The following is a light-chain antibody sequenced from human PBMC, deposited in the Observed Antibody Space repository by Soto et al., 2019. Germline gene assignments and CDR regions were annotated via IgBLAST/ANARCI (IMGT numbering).Light chain of an antibody. CDR1: QSISSY. Sequence: DIQMTQSPSSLSASVGDRVTITCRASQSISSYLNWYQQKPGKAPKLLIYAASSLQSGVPSRFSGSGSGTEFTLTISSLQSEDFAVYYCQQYTHWPVMYT. CDR3: QQYTHWPVMYT. J-gene: IGKJ2*01. CDR2: AAS. V-gene: IGKV1-39*01.